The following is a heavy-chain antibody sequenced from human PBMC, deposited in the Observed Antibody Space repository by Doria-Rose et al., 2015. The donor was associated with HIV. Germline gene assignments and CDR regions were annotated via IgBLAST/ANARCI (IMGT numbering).Heavy chain of an antibody. J-gene: IGHJ4*02. CDR3: ARIKSSRWYHKYYFDF. D-gene: IGHD6-13*01. V-gene: IGHV2-26*01. Sequence: QVTLKEFGPVLVKPTETLTLTCTVSGVSLSSPGMGVSWIRQPPGKALEWLANIFSDDARSYKTSLKSRLTISRGTSKSQVVLTMTDMDPVDTATYYCARIKSSRWYHKYYFDFWGQGTLVIASA. CDR1: GVSLSSPGMG. CDR2: IFSDDAR.